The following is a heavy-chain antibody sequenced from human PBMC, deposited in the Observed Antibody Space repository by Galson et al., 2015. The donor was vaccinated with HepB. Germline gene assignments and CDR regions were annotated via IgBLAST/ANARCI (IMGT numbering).Heavy chain of an antibody. CDR2: ISSSDTTI. CDR3: ARAALGWFHP. Sequence: SLRLSCAASGFTFSDHYMSWIRQAPGKGLEWVSYISSSDTTIYYADSVKGRFTISRDNAKNSLYLQMNSLRAEDTAIYYCARAALGWFHPWSQGTLVTVSS. V-gene: IGHV3-11*01. D-gene: IGHD6-25*01. J-gene: IGHJ5*02. CDR1: GFTFSDHY.